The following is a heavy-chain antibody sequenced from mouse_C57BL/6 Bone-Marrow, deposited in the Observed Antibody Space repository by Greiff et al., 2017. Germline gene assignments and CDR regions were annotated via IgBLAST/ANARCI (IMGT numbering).Heavy chain of an antibody. V-gene: IGHV1-15*01. CDR1: GYKFPDYD. J-gene: IGHJ3*01. Sequence: QVQLQQSGAELVRPGASVTLSCKATGYKFPDYDMYWVKQTPVNGLEWIGAIAPETGGHAYNQKLKGKAILTADKSSSTADMELRSLTSEDSAGYYCTRGGLRFAYWGQGTLVTVSA. CDR2: IAPETGGH. CDR3: TRGGLRFAY. D-gene: IGHD2-4*01.